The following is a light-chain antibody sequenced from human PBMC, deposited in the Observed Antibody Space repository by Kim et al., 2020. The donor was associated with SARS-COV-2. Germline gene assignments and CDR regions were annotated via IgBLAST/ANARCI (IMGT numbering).Light chain of an antibody. CDR1: RSVTSNY. CDR3: HQYGSSPST. Sequence: SPGERATLSGRASRSVTSNYLAWYQQKPGQAPRLLIYIADTRATGIPDRFSGSGSGTEFTLTISRLEPEDFAVYYCHQYGSSPSTFGQGKRLEIK. J-gene: IGKJ5*01. CDR2: IAD. V-gene: IGKV3-20*01.